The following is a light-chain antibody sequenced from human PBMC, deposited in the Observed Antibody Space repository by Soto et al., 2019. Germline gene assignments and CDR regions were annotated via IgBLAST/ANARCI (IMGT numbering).Light chain of an antibody. CDR2: EVS. J-gene: IGLJ1*01. Sequence: QSVLTQPASVSGSPGQSITISCTGTSSDVGSYNLVSWYQQRPGKAPKLMIYEVSKRPSGVSNRFSGSKSGNTASLTISGLQAEDEADYYCCSYAGSSTFSYVFGTGTKAPS. CDR1: SSDVGSYNL. V-gene: IGLV2-23*02. CDR3: CSYAGSSTFSYV.